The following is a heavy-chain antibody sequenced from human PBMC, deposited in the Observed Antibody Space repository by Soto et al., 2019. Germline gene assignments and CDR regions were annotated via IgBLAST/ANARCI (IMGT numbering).Heavy chain of an antibody. V-gene: IGHV3-30*03. J-gene: IGHJ4*02. D-gene: IGHD3-10*01. CDR2: ISYDGSNK. CDR3: AIPVTLVRGVTLDY. Sequence: GGSLRLSCAASGFVFSEYGMHWVRQAPGKGLEWLAVISYDGSNKYYADSVKGRFTISRDNSKNMLFLQMNSLRTEDAAVYYCAIPVTLVRGVTLDYWGQGTLVTVSS. CDR1: GFVFSEYG.